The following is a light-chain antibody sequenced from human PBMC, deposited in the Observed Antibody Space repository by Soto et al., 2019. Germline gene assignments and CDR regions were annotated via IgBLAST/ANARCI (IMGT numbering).Light chain of an antibody. J-gene: IGKJ2*01. CDR1: QGIGVY. CDR3: QQLKTYPYT. CDR2: SAS. V-gene: IGKV1-16*01. Sequence: DIQMTQSPSSLSASVGDRVTITCRASQGIGVYLAWFQQTPGKAPKLLVYSASTLHSGVPSRFSGSGSGTDFALTISSLQPEDFATYYCQQLKTYPYTFGQGTRLDIK.